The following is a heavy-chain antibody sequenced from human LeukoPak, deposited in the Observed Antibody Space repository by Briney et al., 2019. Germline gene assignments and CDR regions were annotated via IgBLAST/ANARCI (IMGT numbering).Heavy chain of an antibody. J-gene: IGHJ4*02. D-gene: IGHD6-19*01. Sequence: VASVKVSCKASGYTFTSYGISWVRQAPGQGLEWMGWISAYNGNTNYAQKLKGRVTMTTDTSTSTAYMELRSLRSDDTAVYYCARFDEVAGFDYWGQGTLVTVSS. CDR3: ARFDEVAGFDY. CDR2: ISAYNGNT. CDR1: GYTFTSYG. V-gene: IGHV1-18*01.